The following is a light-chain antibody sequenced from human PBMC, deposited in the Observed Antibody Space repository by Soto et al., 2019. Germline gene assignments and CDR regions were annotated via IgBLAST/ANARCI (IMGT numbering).Light chain of an antibody. J-gene: IGKJ1*01. CDR1: QTVTRN. V-gene: IGKV3-15*01. CDR3: QQYNSWPPAT. CDR2: GAS. Sequence: EIVMTQSPASLSVSPGERATLSCRASQTVTRNLAWYQQQPGQAPRLLIYGASTRATGIPARFSGSGSGTEFTLTISSLQSEDSAVYYCQQYNSWPPATFGQGTKVEIK.